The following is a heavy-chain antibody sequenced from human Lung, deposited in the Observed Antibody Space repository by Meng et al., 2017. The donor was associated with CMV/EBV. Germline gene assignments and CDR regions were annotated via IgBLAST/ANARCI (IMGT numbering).Heavy chain of an antibody. CDR2: IYPGDSDT. Sequence: GEXXKISCSCSGYSFTSYWIGWVRQMPGKGLEWMGIIYPGDSDTRYSPSFQGQVTISADKSISTAYLQWSSLKASDTAMYYCARLPGGDYFTDYWGQGTXVNGAS. CDR1: GYSFTSYW. J-gene: IGHJ4*02. CDR3: ARLPGGDYFTDY. D-gene: IGHD2-21*01. V-gene: IGHV5-51*01.